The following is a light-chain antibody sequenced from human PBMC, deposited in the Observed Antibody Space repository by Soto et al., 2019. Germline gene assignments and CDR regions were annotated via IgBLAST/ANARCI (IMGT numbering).Light chain of an antibody. J-gene: IGLJ2*01. CDR2: DNS. Sequence: QSVLTQPPSVSGAPGQTVTISCTGSSSNLGAGYDVHWYQQLPGTAPKLFIYDNSNRTSGVPDRFSGSKSGTSASLAITGLQAEDEADYYCAAWDDSLNGHVVFGGGTK. V-gene: IGLV1-40*01. CDR3: AAWDDSLNGHVV. CDR1: SSNLGAGYD.